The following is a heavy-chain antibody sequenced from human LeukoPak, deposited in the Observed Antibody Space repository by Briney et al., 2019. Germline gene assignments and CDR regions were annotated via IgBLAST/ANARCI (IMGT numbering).Heavy chain of an antibody. J-gene: IGHJ4*02. CDR1: GYTFTSYA. CDR3: ARDPYSSGWYESDY. CDR2: INAGNGNT. D-gene: IGHD6-19*01. V-gene: IGHV1-3*01. Sequence: GASVKVSCKTSGYTFTSYAMHWVRQAPRQRLEWMGWINAGNGNTKYSQKFQGRVTITRDTSASTAYMELSSLRSEDTAVYYCARDPYSSGWYESDYWGQGTLVTVSS.